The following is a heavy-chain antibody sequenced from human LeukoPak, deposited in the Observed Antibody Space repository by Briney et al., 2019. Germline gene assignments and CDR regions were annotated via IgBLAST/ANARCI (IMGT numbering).Heavy chain of an antibody. CDR2: ISSSGSTI. CDR1: GFTFSSYD. Sequence: PGGSLRLSCAASGFTFSSYDMNSVRQAPGKGLEWVSYISSSGSTIYYADSVKGRFTISRDNAKNSLYLQMNSLRAEDTAVYYCARVSTGVVAVQRYGMDVWGQGTTVTVSS. J-gene: IGHJ6*02. D-gene: IGHD2-15*01. CDR3: ARVSTGVVAVQRYGMDV. V-gene: IGHV3-48*03.